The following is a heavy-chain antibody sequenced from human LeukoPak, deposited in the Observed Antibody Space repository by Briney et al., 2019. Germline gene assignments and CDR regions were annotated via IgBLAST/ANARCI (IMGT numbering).Heavy chain of an antibody. D-gene: IGHD3-3*01. CDR3: ARAGYTYNTLYY. J-gene: IGHJ4*02. V-gene: IGHV3-7*01. Sequence: QPGGSLRLSCAASGFTFNNFWMTWVRQTQGKGLEWVATINQDGSEKYSVDSVKGRFTISRDNAKNSLYLQMDSLRAEDTAVYYCARAGYTYNTLYYWGQGTLVTVSS. CDR1: GFTFNNFW. CDR2: INQDGSEK.